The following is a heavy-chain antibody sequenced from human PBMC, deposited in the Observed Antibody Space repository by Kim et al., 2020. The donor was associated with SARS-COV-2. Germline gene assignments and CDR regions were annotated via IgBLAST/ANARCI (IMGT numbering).Heavy chain of an antibody. J-gene: IGHJ4*02. Sequence: GGSLRLSCAASGFTFSSYGMHWVRQAPGKGLEWVAVISYDGSNKYYADSVKGRFTISRDNSKNTLYLQMNSLRAEDTAVYYCAKDRIYCSSTSCYAFFDYWGQGTLVTVSS. V-gene: IGHV3-30*18. CDR1: GFTFSSYG. D-gene: IGHD2-2*01. CDR2: ISYDGSNK. CDR3: AKDRIYCSSTSCYAFFDY.